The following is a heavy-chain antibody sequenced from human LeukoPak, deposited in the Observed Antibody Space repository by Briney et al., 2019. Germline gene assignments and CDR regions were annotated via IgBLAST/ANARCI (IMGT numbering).Heavy chain of an antibody. J-gene: IGHJ4*02. CDR2: INHSGST. Sequence: PSETLSLTCAVYGGSFSGYYWSWIRQPPGKGLEWIGEINHSGSTNYNPSLKSRVTISVDTSKNQFSLKLSSVTAADTAVYYCARGRVEQGWAYYDSSGYDDYWGQGTLVTVSS. CDR1: GGSFSGYY. CDR3: ARGRVEQGWAYYDSSGYDDY. V-gene: IGHV4-34*01. D-gene: IGHD3-22*01.